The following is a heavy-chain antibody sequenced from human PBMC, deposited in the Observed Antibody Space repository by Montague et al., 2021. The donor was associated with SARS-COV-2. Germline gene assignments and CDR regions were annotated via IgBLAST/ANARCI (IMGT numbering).Heavy chain of an antibody. J-gene: IGHJ5*02. CDR1: GGSINNTSYY. V-gene: IGHV4-39*01. CDR2: IFYRGNT. D-gene: IGHD6-19*01. CDR3: ARLTTSGSIA. Sequence: ESLSLTCTVSGGSINNTSYYWGWIRQPPGKGLEWIGSIFYRGNTHYNASLKSRVTVSVDTSKNQFSLNLTSVTAADTALYNCARLTTSGSIAWGQGTLVTVSS.